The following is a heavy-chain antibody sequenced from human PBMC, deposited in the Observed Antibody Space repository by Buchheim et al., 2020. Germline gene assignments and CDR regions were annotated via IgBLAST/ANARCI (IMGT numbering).Heavy chain of an antibody. CDR3: TSQVGATGY. J-gene: IGHJ4*02. CDR2: IRSQANRYAT. D-gene: IGHD1-26*01. CDR1: GFSFSGSA. V-gene: IGHV3-73*01. Sequence: EVQLVESGGGLVQPGGSLKLSCAASGFSFSGSAMHWVRQASGKGLEWVGRIRSQANRYATAYAASVKGRFTIPRDDSKKTAYLQMNSLKTEDTAVYYCTSQVGATGYWGQGTL.